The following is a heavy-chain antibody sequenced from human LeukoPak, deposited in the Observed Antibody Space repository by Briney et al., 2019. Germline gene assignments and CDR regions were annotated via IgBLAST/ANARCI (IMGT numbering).Heavy chain of an antibody. CDR2: VSYGGSIT. V-gene: IGHV3-30-3*01. J-gene: IGHJ4*02. CDR1: GFTFSSYT. CDR3: VATSGSSTN. Sequence: PGRSLRLSCAASGFTFSSYTMHWVRQAPGKGLEWVAAVSYGGSITSYADSVKSRLTISRDNSENTLYLQMNSLRADDTAVYYCVATSGSSTNWGQGTLVTVSS. D-gene: IGHD2-2*01.